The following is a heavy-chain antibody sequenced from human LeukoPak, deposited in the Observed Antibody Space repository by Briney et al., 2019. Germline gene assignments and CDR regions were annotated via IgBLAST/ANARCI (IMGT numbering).Heavy chain of an antibody. CDR2: IYSGGST. V-gene: IGHV3-66*01. CDR1: GFTVSSNY. Sequence: QAGGSLRLSCAASGFTVSSNYMSWVRQAPGKGLEWVSVIYSGGSTYYADSVKGRFTISRDNSKNTLYLQMNSPRAEDTAVYYCARDMYYYDSSGYPTKYFDYWGQGTLVTVSS. D-gene: IGHD3-22*01. J-gene: IGHJ4*02. CDR3: ARDMYYYDSSGYPTKYFDY.